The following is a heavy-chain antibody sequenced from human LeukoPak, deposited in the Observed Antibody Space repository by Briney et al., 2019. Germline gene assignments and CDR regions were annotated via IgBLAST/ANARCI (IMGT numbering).Heavy chain of an antibody. CDR2: INLDGSEK. J-gene: IGHJ4*02. Sequence: GGSLRLSCAASGFSFNGYWMSWVRQAPGRGLQWVANINLDGSEKSYVASVKGRFTISRDNAKNSLYLQMNSLRAEDTALYYCARESGYSYGHGGVFDYWGQGTLVTVSS. V-gene: IGHV3-7*01. CDR1: GFSFNGYW. D-gene: IGHD5-18*01. CDR3: ARESGYSYGHGGVFDY.